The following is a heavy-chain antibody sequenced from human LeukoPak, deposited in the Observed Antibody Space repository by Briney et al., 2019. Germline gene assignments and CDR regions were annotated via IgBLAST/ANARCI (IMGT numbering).Heavy chain of an antibody. D-gene: IGHD1-1*01. V-gene: IGHV3-7*01. CDR2: IEPDGSEK. CDR1: GFAFSPYW. Sequence: PGGSLRLSCTASGFAFSPYWMTWVRQAPGKGLEWVANIEPDGSEKHFVDPVKGRFTISRDNAKHSVYLQMNSLRAEDTAVYHCAAGRNDEDYWGPGTLVTVSS. J-gene: IGHJ4*02. CDR3: AAGRNDEDY.